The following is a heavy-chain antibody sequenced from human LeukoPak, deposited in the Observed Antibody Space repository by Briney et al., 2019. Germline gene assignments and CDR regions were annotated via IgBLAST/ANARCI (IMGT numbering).Heavy chain of an antibody. CDR1: GGSISTYY. Sequence: SETLSLTCTVSGGSISTYYWSWIRQPPGKGLEWIGYLYYNGRTNCNPSLKSRVTLSLDTSKNQFSLKLSSVTAADTAVYYCARDLSGYDSGAFDYWGQGTLVTASS. D-gene: IGHD5-12*01. CDR3: ARDLSGYDSGAFDY. V-gene: IGHV4-59*01. J-gene: IGHJ4*02. CDR2: LYYNGRT.